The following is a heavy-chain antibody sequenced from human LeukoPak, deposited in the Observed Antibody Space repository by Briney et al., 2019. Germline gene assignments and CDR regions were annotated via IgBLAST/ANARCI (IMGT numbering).Heavy chain of an antibody. CDR2: VYPRNSES. CDR1: GYIFTDYW. D-gene: IGHD4-17*01. V-gene: IGHV5-51*01. J-gene: IGHJ4*02. Sequence: NPGGSLRLSCKGSGYIFTDYWITWVRQMPGKGLEWMGIVYPRNSESRYSPSFQGQVTISADKSITTAYLQWSSLKASDTAMFYCARRNGDYAVDYWGQGTLVTVSS. CDR3: ARRNGDYAVDY.